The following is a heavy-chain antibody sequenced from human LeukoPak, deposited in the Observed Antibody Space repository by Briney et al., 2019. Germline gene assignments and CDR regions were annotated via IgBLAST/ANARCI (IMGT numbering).Heavy chain of an antibody. CDR1: GFTFSSYW. V-gene: IGHV3-7*01. CDR2: INQDGSEK. D-gene: IGHD1-26*01. CDR3: ARDPYSGGYGDYYYYYMDL. Sequence: PGGSLRLSCAASGFTFSSYWMSWVRQAPGKGLEWVANINQDGSEKYYVDSVKGRFTISRDNAKNSLYLQMNSLRAEDTAVYYCARDPYSGGYGDYYYYYMDLWGQGTTVTISS. J-gene: IGHJ6*03.